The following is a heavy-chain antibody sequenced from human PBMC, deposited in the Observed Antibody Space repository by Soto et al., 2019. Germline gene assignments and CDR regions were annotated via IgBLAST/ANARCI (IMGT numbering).Heavy chain of an antibody. J-gene: IGHJ3*01. CDR2: IGGTDGDSDGVP. V-gene: IGHV3-23*02. Sequence: VQLLESGGDLVQPGGSLRLSCVASGFILNNYAMSWVRQAPGKGLEWVSTIGGTDGDSDGVPWYEDSVKGRFTISRDSSANTLFLQTNTLRAMDSALYYGVKRGRNWGAFDFWGQGTTVVVSS. CDR1: GFILNNYA. D-gene: IGHD7-27*01. CDR3: VKRGRNWGAFDF.